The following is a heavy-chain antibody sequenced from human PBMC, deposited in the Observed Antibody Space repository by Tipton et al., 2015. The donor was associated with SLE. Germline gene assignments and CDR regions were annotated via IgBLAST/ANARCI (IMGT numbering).Heavy chain of an antibody. CDR1: GGSFSGYY. J-gene: IGHJ4*02. CDR2: INHSGST. CDR3: ARGLRGYSYGWMDY. Sequence: TLSLTCAVYGGSFSGYYWSWIRQPPGKGLEWIGEINHSGSTNYNPSLKSRATISVDTSKNQFSLKLSSVTAADTAVYYCARGLRGYSYGWMDYWGQGTLVTVSS. V-gene: IGHV4-34*01. D-gene: IGHD5-18*01.